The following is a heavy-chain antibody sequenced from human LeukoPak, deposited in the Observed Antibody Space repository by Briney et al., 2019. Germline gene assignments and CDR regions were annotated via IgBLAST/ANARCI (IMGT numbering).Heavy chain of an antibody. J-gene: IGHJ5*02. V-gene: IGHV4-61*02. CDR1: GGSISSGDYY. Sequence: SETLSLTCTVSGGSISSGDYYWSWIRQPAGKGLEWIGRIYTSGSTNYNPSLKSRVTMSVDTSKNQFSLKLSSVTAADTAVYYCARGGDWFDPWGQGTLVTVSS. CDR2: IYTSGST. CDR3: ARGGDWFDP.